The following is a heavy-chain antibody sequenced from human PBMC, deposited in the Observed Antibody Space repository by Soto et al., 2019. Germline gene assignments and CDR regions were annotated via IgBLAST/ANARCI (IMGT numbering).Heavy chain of an antibody. CDR3: ARDSGWATVTTPPDY. CDR1: GFTFSSYA. CDR2: ISYDGSNK. D-gene: IGHD4-17*01. J-gene: IGHJ4*02. Sequence: GGSLRLSCAASGFTFSSYAMHWVRQAPGKGLEWVAVISYDGSNKYYADSVKGRFTISRDNSKNTLYLQMNSLRAEDTAVYYCARDSGWATVTTPPDYWGQGTLVTVSS. V-gene: IGHV3-30-3*01.